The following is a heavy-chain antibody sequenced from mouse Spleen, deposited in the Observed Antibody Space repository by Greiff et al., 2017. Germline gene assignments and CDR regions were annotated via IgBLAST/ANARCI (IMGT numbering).Heavy chain of an antibody. CDR2: IDPSDSYT. Sequence: QVQLQQPGAELVRPGTSVKLSCKASGYTFTSYWMHWVKQRPGQGLEWIGVIDPSDSYTNYNQKFKGKATLTVDTSSSTAYMQLSSLTSEDSAVYYCARDLYGNHYYAMDYWGQGTSVTVSS. V-gene: IGHV1-59*01. CDR1: GYTFTSYW. J-gene: IGHJ4*01. D-gene: IGHD2-1*01. CDR3: ARDLYGNHYYAMDY.